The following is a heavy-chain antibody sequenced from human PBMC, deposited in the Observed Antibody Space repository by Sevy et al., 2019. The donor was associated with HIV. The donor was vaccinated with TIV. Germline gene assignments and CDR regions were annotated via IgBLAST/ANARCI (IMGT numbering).Heavy chain of an antibody. CDR1: SYSISSGYQ. Sequence: SETLSLTCSVSSYSISSGYQWGWIRQSPGKILEWIGSISHSGNPDPNPSLKSRVTMSIDTSKNQFSLKLTSVTAADTALYFCAREHSGSGNYFSKYWFDPWGQGTLVTVSS. CDR2: ISHSGNP. J-gene: IGHJ5*02. CDR3: AREHSGSGNYFSKYWFDP. D-gene: IGHD3-10*01. V-gene: IGHV4-38-2*02.